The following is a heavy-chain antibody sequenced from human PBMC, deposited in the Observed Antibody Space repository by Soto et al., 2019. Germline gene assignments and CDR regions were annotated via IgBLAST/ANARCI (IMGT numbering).Heavy chain of an antibody. CDR2: ISYDGSNK. V-gene: IGHV3-30-3*01. J-gene: IGHJ6*02. Sequence: GGSLRLSCAASGFTFSSYAMHWVRQAPGKGLEWVAVISYDGSNKYYADSVKGRFTISRDNSKNTLYLQMNSLRAEDTAVYYYARDILTGTTYYYGMDVWGQGTTVTVSS. CDR3: ARDILTGTTYYYGMDV. D-gene: IGHD1-7*01. CDR1: GFTFSSYA.